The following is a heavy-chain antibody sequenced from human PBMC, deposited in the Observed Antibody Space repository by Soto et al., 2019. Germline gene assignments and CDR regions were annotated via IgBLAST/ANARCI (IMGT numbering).Heavy chain of an antibody. CDR2: ISSGGSGI. CDR1: GFIFTAYY. Sequence: QVQLVESGGGLVKPGGSLRLSCAASGFIFTAYYMNWIRQAPGKGLEWVSYISSGGSGIFYADSVKGLFTISRDSAKTSLYIHMDSLRAEDAALDYGSRVKEWSRVKCYAWGAFDIWGQGTLGTVSS. V-gene: IGHV3-11*01. J-gene: IGHJ3*02. D-gene: IGHD2-2*01. CDR3: SRVKEWSRVKCYAWGAFDI.